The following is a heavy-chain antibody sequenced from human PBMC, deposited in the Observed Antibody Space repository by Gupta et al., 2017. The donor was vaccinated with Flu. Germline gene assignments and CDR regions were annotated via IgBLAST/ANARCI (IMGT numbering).Heavy chain of an antibody. J-gene: IGHJ5*02. CDR1: GDSMIGCY. Sequence: QVQLQEWGPGLVRPSETLSLTCTASGDSMIGCYWAWPRQPPGKGLEWVGYIHYSGNTNYNSSLKGRFTIDLGSSNNQFSRNLISVTAADTAVYYCARLRFTSEGGGWFDPWGHGTLVAVSS. CDR3: ARLRFTSEGGGWFDP. V-gene: IGHV4-59*01. D-gene: IGHD3-16*01. CDR2: IHYSGNT.